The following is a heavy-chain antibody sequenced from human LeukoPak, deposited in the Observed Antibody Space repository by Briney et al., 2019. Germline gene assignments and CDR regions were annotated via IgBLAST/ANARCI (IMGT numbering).Heavy chain of an antibody. D-gene: IGHD2/OR15-2a*01. CDR2: ISSSGNTI. CDR1: GFTLNNYE. Sequence: GGSLRLSCAASGFTLNNYEMNWVRQAPGKGLEWVSYISSSGNTIYYADSVKGRFTISRDNAKNSLYLQMSSLRAEDTAVYYCARRSSRSFDYWGQGTLVTVSS. CDR3: ARRSSRSFDY. V-gene: IGHV3-48*03. J-gene: IGHJ4*02.